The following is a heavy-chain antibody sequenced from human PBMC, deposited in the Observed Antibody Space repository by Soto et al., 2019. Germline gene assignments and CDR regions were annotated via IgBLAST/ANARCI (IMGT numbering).Heavy chain of an antibody. Sequence: QVQLVESGGGVVQPGRSLRLSCAASGFTFSSYAMHWVRQAPGKGLEWVAVISYDGSNKYYADSVNGRFTISRDNSKNTLYLQMNSLRAEDTAVYYCARDRVGAINYFYYWGQGTLVTVSS. J-gene: IGHJ4*02. CDR2: ISYDGSNK. CDR3: ARDRVGAINYFYY. D-gene: IGHD1-26*01. CDR1: GFTFSSYA. V-gene: IGHV3-30-3*01.